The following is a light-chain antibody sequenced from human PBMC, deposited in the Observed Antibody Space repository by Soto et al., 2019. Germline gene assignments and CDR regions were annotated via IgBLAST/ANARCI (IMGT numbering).Light chain of an antibody. Sequence: DVQMTQSPSSLSASVGDRVTITCRASQGISNSLAWYQQRPGRVPKLLIYGAPNLQSEVPSRFSGSGSGTDFTLTISSLQPEDVATYYCQKYDSAARTFGQGTKVDIK. CDR2: GAP. CDR3: QKYDSAART. CDR1: QGISNS. V-gene: IGKV1-27*01. J-gene: IGKJ1*01.